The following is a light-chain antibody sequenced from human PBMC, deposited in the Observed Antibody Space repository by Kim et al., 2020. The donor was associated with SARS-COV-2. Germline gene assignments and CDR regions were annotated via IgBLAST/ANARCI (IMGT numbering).Light chain of an antibody. CDR2: DVS. CDR1: SSDVGGYNY. CDR3: CSYAGSSSWV. Sequence: VTIPSTGTSSDVGGYNYVSWYQQHPGKAPKLMIYDVSKRPSGVPDRFSGSKSGNTASLTISGLQAEDEADYYCCSYAGSSSWVFGGGTQLTVL. V-gene: IGLV2-11*01. J-gene: IGLJ3*02.